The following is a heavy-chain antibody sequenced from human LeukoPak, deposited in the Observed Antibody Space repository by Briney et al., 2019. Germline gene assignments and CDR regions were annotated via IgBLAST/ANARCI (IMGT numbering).Heavy chain of an antibody. J-gene: IGHJ3*02. CDR2: IKQDGSEK. CDR3: ASFKVWGSYRDDAFDI. V-gene: IGHV3-7*01. D-gene: IGHD3-16*02. CDR1: GFTFSSYV. Sequence: PGGSLRLSCAASGFTFSSYVMSWVRQAPGKGLEWVANIKQDGSEKYYVDSVKGRFTISRDNAKNSLYLQMNSLRAEDTAVYYCASFKVWGSYRDDAFDIWGQGTMVTVSS.